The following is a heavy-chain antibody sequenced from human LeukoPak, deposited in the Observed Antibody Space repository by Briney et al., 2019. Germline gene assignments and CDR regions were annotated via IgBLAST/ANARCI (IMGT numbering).Heavy chain of an antibody. Sequence: RASVKVSCKTSGYTFTNYGISWVRQAPGLGLEWMGWISAYNGNINYAQKVQGRVTMTTDTSTSTAYMELRSLRFDDTAVYYCARDQSVRLLQTSSTYFKHVFAIWGQGSMVTVSS. CDR1: GYTFTNYG. D-gene: IGHD6-13*01. CDR3: ARDQSVRLLQTSSTYFKHVFAI. J-gene: IGHJ3*02. V-gene: IGHV1-18*01. CDR2: ISAYNGNI.